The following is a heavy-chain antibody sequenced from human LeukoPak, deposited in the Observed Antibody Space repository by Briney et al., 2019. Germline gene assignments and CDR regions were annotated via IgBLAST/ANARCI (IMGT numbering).Heavy chain of an antibody. Sequence: SETLSLTCAVYGGSFSGYYWSWIRQPPGKGLEWIGEINHSGSTNYNPSLKSRVTISVDTSKNQFSLKLSSVTAADTAVCYCAREGSTSCYYFDYWGQGTLVTVSS. D-gene: IGHD2-2*01. CDR1: GGSFSGYY. V-gene: IGHV4-34*01. J-gene: IGHJ4*02. CDR2: INHSGST. CDR3: AREGSTSCYYFDY.